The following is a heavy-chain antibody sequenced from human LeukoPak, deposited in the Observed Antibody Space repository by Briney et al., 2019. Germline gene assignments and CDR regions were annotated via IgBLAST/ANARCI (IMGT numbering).Heavy chain of an antibody. CDR3: AKGRRGAAAAGRMFDY. V-gene: IGHV3-23*01. CDR2: ISGSGGST. J-gene: IGHJ4*02. CDR1: GFTFSSYA. Sequence: GGSLRLSCGASGFTFSSYAMSWVRQAPGKGLEWVSAISGSGGSTYYADSVKGRFTISRDNSKNTLYLQMNSLRAEDTAVYYCAKGRRGAAAAGRMFDYWGQGALVTVSS. D-gene: IGHD6-13*01.